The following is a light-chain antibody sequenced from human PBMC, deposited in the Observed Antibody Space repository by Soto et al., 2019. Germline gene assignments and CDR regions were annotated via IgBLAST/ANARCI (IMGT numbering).Light chain of an antibody. CDR3: QAYDYSLTASV. CDR2: GNR. V-gene: IGLV1-40*01. J-gene: IGLJ3*02. CDR1: SSNLGAGYD. Sequence: QAVVTQPPSVSGAPGQRVTIPCTGNSSNLGAGYDVHWYQQLPGTAPKLVIYGNRNRPSGVPERFSGSKSGTSASLAITGLQDEDEGDYYCQAYDYSLTASVFGGGTKLTVL.